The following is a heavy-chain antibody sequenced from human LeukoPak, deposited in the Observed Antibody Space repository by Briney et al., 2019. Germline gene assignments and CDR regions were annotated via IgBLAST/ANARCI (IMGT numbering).Heavy chain of an antibody. CDR2: ISSSSSYI. CDR3: ARGPRGSGWLIGD. D-gene: IGHD6-19*01. J-gene: IGHJ4*02. CDR1: GFTFSSYS. V-gene: IGHV3-21*01. Sequence: GGSLRLSCAASGFTFSSYSMNWVRQAPGKGPEWVSSISSSSSYIYYADSVKGRFTISRDNAKNSLYLQMNSLRAEDTAVYYCARGPRGSGWLIGDWGQGTLVTVSS.